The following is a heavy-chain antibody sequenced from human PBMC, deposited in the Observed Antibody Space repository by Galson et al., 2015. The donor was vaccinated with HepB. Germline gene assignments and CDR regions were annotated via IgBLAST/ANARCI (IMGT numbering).Heavy chain of an antibody. D-gene: IGHD3-3*01. CDR1: GFTFTAYT. V-gene: IGHV3-21*04. CDR3: ARELFDFSSGLSGFFDQ. Sequence: SLRLSCAASGFTFTAYTMNWVRQAPGKGLEWVSSISPGSNSIYYEDSVKGRFTISRHNAKSSLYLQMNDLRGEDTAVYYCARELFDFSSGLSGFFDQWGQGTLVTVSS. J-gene: IGHJ4*02. CDR2: ISPGSNSI.